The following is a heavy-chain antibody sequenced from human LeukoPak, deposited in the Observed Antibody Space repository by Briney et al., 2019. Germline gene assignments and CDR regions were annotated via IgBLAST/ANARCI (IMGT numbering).Heavy chain of an antibody. D-gene: IGHD2-2*01. V-gene: IGHV4-59*01. CDR2: IYYSEST. Sequence: SETLSLTCTVSGASISSYYWSWIRQPPGKGLEWIGYIYYSESTNYNPSLKSRVTISVETSKNHFSLKLTSVTAADTAVYYCARGRVPTATWGQGTLVTVSS. J-gene: IGHJ5*02. CDR3: ARGRVPTAT. CDR1: GASISSYY.